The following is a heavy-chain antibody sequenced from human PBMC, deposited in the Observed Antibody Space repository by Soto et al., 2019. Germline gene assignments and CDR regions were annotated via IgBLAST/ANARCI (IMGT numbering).Heavy chain of an antibody. CDR2: IYYSGST. J-gene: IGHJ6*02. CDR1: GGSISSGDYY. Sequence: SETLSLTCTVSGGSISSGDYYWSWIRQPPGKGLEWIGYIYYSGSTYYNPSLKSRVTISVDTSKNQFSLKLSSVTAADTAVYYCARGAYCSGGGCYTYYGMDVWGQGTTVTVS. CDR3: ARGAYCSGGGCYTYYGMDV. D-gene: IGHD2-15*01. V-gene: IGHV4-30-4*01.